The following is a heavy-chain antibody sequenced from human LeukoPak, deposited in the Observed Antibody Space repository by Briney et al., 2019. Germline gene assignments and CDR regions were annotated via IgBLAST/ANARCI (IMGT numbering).Heavy chain of an antibody. V-gene: IGHV1-69*01. Sequence: ASVTVSFTASGGTFSSYAISWVRQAPGQGLEWMGGIIPIFGTANYAQKFQGRVTITADESTSTAYMELSSLRSEDTAVYYCASGTWGRTETFDPWGQGTLVTVSS. CDR1: GGTFSSYA. J-gene: IGHJ5*02. D-gene: IGHD3-16*01. CDR3: ASGTWGRTETFDP. CDR2: IIPIFGTA.